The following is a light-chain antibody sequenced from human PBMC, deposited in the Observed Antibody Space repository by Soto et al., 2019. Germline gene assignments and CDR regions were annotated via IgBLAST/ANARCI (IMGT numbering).Light chain of an antibody. Sequence: QSVLTQPPSVSGAPGPRVTISCTGSSSNIVAGYDVHWYQQLPGTAPKLLIYGNSNRPSGVPDRFSGSKSGTSASLAITGLQAEDESDYYCQSYDSSLSVVFGGGTKVTLL. CDR1: SSNIVAGYD. J-gene: IGLJ2*01. CDR3: QSYDSSLSVV. CDR2: GNS. V-gene: IGLV1-40*01.